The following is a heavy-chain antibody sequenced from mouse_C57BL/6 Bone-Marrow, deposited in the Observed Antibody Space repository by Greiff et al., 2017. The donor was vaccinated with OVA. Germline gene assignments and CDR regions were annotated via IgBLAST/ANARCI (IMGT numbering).Heavy chain of an antibody. CDR1: GFTFSSYA. CDR2: ISDGGSYT. J-gene: IGHJ2*01. V-gene: IGHV5-4*01. Sequence: EVQLVESGGGLVKPGGSLKLSCAASGFTFSSYAMSWVRQTPEKRLEWVATISDGGSYTYYPDNVKGRFTISRDNAKNNLYLQMSHLKSEDTAMYYCAREGGMITDYWGQGTTLTVSS. CDR3: AREGGMITDY. D-gene: IGHD2-4*01.